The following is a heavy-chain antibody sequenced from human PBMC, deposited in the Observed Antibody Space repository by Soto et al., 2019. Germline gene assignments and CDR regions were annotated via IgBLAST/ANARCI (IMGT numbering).Heavy chain of an antibody. V-gene: IGHV3-30*18. CDR1: GFTFSSYG. CDR3: AKGTSSIPWDKDYYYYGMDV. Sequence: QVQLVESGGGVVQPGRSLRLSCAASGFTFSSYGMHWVRQAPGKGLEWVAVISYDGSNKYYADSVKGRFTISRDNSKNTXYXXMNSPRAEDTAVYYCAKGTSSIPWDKDYYYYGMDVWGQGTTVTVSS. CDR2: ISYDGSNK. D-gene: IGHD6-19*01. J-gene: IGHJ6*02.